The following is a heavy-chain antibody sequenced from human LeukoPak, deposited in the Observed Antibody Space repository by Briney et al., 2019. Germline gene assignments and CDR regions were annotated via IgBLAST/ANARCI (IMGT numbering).Heavy chain of an antibody. J-gene: IGHJ2*01. D-gene: IGHD2-21*02. V-gene: IGHV1-69*04. CDR3: ATEAIVVVTARDYWYFDL. CDR1: GGTFSSYA. Sequence: ASVKVSCKASGGTFSSYAISWVRQAPGQGLEWMGRIIPILGIPNYAQKFQGRVTTTADKSTTTAYMELSSLRSEDTAVYYCATEAIVVVTARDYWYFDLWGRGTLVTVSS. CDR2: IIPILGIP.